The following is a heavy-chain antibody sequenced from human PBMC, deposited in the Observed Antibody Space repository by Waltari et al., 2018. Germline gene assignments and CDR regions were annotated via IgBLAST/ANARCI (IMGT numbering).Heavy chain of an antibody. CDR2: IIPIFGTA. CDR1: GGTFSSYA. D-gene: IGHD2-15*01. Sequence: QVQLVQSGAEVKKPGSSVKVSCKASGGTFSSYAISWVRQAPGQGLEWMGVIIPIFGTANYAQKFQGRVTITTDESTSTAYMELSSLRSEDTAVYYCARDYRGILAGYYYYGMDVWGQGTTVTVSS. J-gene: IGHJ6*02. V-gene: IGHV1-69*05. CDR3: ARDYRGILAGYYYYGMDV.